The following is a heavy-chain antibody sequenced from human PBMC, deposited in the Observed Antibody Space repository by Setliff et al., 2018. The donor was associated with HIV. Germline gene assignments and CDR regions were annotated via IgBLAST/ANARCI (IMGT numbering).Heavy chain of an antibody. D-gene: IGHD2-15*01. Sequence: ASVKVSCKASGYTFTDHYMHWVRQAPGQGLEWMGWINPSSDGTNYAQKFRGTVTMTRDTPINTAYMEMSRLRSDDTAVYYCARGPARYCSPTHCPFFFDYWGHGTLVTVSS. J-gene: IGHJ4*01. CDR1: GYTFTDHY. CDR2: INPSSDGT. CDR3: ARGPARYCSPTHCPFFFDY. V-gene: IGHV1-2*02.